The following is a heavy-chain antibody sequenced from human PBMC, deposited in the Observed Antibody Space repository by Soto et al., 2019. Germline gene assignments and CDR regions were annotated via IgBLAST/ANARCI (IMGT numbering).Heavy chain of an antibody. D-gene: IGHD3-16*01. V-gene: IGHV6-1*01. CDR3: ARDFPYYVRIDSSLDL. Sequence: SQTLSLTCAISGDSVSGNSAAWNWIRQSPSRGLEWLGRTYYRSRWYNDYAVSVKSRITVTPDTSKNQFSLHLNSVTPEDTAVYCYARDFPYYVRIDSSLDLWGRGPLHPLS. CDR1: GDSVSGNSAA. J-gene: IGHJ4*02. CDR2: TYYRSRWYN.